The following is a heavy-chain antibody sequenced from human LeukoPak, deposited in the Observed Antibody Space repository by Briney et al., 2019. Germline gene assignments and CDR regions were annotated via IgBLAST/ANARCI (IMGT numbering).Heavy chain of an antibody. CDR3: ARDDFWSGYDY. V-gene: IGHV3-74*01. CDR2: INSDGSST. J-gene: IGHJ4*02. D-gene: IGHD3-3*01. Sequence: PGGSLRLSCAASGFTFSSYWMHWVRHAPGKGLVWVSRINSDGSSTSYADSVKGRFTISRDNAKNTLYLQMNSLRAEDTAVYYCARDDFWSGYDYWGQGTLVTVSS. CDR1: GFTFSSYW.